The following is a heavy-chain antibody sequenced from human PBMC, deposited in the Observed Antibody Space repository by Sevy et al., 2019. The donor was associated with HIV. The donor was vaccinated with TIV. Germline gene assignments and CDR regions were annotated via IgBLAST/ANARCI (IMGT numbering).Heavy chain of an antibody. CDR1: GDSVSSNSAA. D-gene: IGHD3-10*01. CDR2: TYYRSKWYN. V-gene: IGHV6-1*01. Sequence: SQTLSLTCAISGDSVSSNSAAWNWIRQSPSRGLEWLGRTYYRSKWYNDYTVSVKSRITINPDTSKNQFSLQLNSVNPEDTAVYYCARDMVGSFHYYYGMDVWGQGTTVTVSS. CDR3: ARDMVGSFHYYYGMDV. J-gene: IGHJ6*02.